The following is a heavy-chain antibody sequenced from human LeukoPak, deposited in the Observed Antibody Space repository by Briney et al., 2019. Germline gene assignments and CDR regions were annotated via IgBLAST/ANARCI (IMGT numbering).Heavy chain of an antibody. Sequence: GGSLRLSCAASGLTFSSYWMSWVRQAPGKGLEWVANIKQDGSERNYLESVKGRFTISRDNAKNSLYLQMNSLRAEDTAVYYCARAALTYYYGSSAYGWGQGTLVTVSS. J-gene: IGHJ4*02. CDR3: ARAALTYYYGSSAYG. CDR2: IKQDGSER. D-gene: IGHD3-22*01. V-gene: IGHV3-7*02. CDR1: GLTFSSYW.